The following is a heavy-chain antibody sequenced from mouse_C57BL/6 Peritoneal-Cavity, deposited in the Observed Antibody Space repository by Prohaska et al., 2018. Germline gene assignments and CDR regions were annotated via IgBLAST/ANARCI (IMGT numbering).Heavy chain of an antibody. D-gene: IGHD2-1*01. CDR2: IYPGSGST. CDR1: GYTFTSYW. Sequence: PGASVKMSCKASGYTFTSYWITWLKQRPGQGLEWIGYIYPGSGSTNYNEKFKSKATLTVDTSSSTDYMQLSSLTSEDSAVYYCAREDGNYFAYWGQGTLVTVSA. CDR3: AREDGNYFAY. J-gene: IGHJ3*01. V-gene: IGHV1-55*01.